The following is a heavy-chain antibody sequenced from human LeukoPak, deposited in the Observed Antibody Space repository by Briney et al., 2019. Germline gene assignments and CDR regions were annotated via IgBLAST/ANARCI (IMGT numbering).Heavy chain of an antibody. J-gene: IGHJ5*02. D-gene: IGHD1-1*01. Sequence: SETLSLTCTVSGGSISSSSYYWGWIRQPPGKGLEWIGSIYYSGSTYYNPSLKSRVTISVDTSKNQFSLKLSSVTAADTAVYYCARGQRGVRNWFDPWGQGTLVTVSS. CDR3: ARGQRGVRNWFDP. CDR1: GGSISSSSYY. CDR2: IYYSGST. V-gene: IGHV4-39*07.